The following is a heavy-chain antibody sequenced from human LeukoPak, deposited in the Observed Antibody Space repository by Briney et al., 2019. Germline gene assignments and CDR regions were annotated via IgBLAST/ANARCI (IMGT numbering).Heavy chain of an antibody. CDR2: FNWNGGST. CDR1: GFTFDDYG. Sequence: GGSLRLSCAASGFTFDDYGMSWVRQAQGKGLEWVSGFNWNGGSTGYADSVKGRFTISRDNAKNSLYLQMNSLRAEDTALYLCARVSTSYYYDSITGAFDIWGQGTMVTVSS. V-gene: IGHV3-20*01. D-gene: IGHD3-22*01. J-gene: IGHJ3*02. CDR3: ARVSTSYYYDSITGAFDI.